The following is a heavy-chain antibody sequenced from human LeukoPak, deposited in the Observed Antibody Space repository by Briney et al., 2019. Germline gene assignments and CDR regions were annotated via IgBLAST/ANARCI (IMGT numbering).Heavy chain of an antibody. CDR2: ISSSSSYI. Sequence: GGSLRLSCAASGFTFSSYSMNWVRQAPGKGLEWVSSISSSSSYIYYADSVKGRFTISRDNAKNSLYLQMNSLRAEDTAVYYCAKVRFGVTARYYFDYWGQGTLVTVSS. V-gene: IGHV3-21*04. CDR3: AKVRFGVTARYYFDY. CDR1: GFTFSSYS. J-gene: IGHJ4*02. D-gene: IGHD3-10*01.